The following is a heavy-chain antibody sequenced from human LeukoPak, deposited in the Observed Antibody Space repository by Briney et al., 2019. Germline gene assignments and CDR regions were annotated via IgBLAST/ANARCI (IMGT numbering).Heavy chain of an antibody. D-gene: IGHD4-17*01. V-gene: IGHV3-53*01. Sequence: GGSLRLSCAASGFTFSSNYMSWVRQAPGKGLEWVSVIYSGGSTYYADSVKGRFTISRDNSKNTLYLQMNSLRAEDTAVYYCARFATVTTPLDYWGQGTLVTVSS. CDR2: IYSGGST. CDR3: ARFATVTTPLDY. J-gene: IGHJ4*02. CDR1: GFTFSSNY.